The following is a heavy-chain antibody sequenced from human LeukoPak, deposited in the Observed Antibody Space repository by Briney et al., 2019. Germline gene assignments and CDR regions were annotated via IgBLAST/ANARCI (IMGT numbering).Heavy chain of an antibody. CDR1: GYTLTELS. J-gene: IGHJ4*02. CDR3: ATDGYGSGSPSICRFDY. D-gene: IGHD3-10*01. Sequence: GASVKVSCKVSGYTLTELSMHWVRQAPGKGLEWMGGFDPEDGETIYAQKFQGRVTMTEDTSTDTAYMELSSLRSEDTAVYYCATDGYGSGSPSICRFDYWGQGTLVTVSS. V-gene: IGHV1-24*01. CDR2: FDPEDGET.